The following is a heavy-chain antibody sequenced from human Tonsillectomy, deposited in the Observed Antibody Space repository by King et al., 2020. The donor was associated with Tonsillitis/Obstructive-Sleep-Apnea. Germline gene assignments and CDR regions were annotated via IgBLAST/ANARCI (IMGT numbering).Heavy chain of an antibody. V-gene: IGHV4-61*01. CDR3: AREESLYCSGGSCYFDAFDI. J-gene: IGHJ3*02. D-gene: IGHD2-15*01. CDR1: GGSVSSGSYY. CDR2: VYYSGST. Sequence: QLQESGPGLVKPSETLSLTCTVSGGSVSSGSYYWSWIRQPPGKGLEWSGYVYYSGSTNYNPSLNSRVTMSVDTSKNQFSLNLRSVTAADTAVYYCAREESLYCSGGSCYFDAFDIWGQGTMVTVSS.